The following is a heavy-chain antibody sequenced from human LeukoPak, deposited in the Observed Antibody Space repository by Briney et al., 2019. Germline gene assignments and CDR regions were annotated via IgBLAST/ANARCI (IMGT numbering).Heavy chain of an antibody. J-gene: IGHJ4*02. D-gene: IGHD6-19*01. CDR2: IHTGGDI. CDR1: GLSVSNNY. CDR3: ARESSDSNGWYHFDS. Sequence: GGSLRLSCAASGLSVSNNYMSWVRQAPGKGLEWVSTIHTGGDIYYADSVKGRLTVSRDNSRNTMYLQMNSLRADDTAVYYCARESSDSNGWYHFDSWGQGTLVVVPS. V-gene: IGHV3-53*01.